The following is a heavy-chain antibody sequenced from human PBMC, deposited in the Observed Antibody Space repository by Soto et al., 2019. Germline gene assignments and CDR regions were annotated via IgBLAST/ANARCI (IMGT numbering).Heavy chain of an antibody. Sequence: GASVKVSCKASGYTFTGYYMHWVRQAPGQGLEWMGWINPNSGGTNYAQKLQGRVTMTRDTSISTAYMELSRLRSDDTAVYYCARGSSSGWYDYYGMDVWGQGTTVTVSS. CDR3: ARGSSSGWYDYYGMDV. CDR2: INPNSGGT. CDR1: GYTFTGYY. D-gene: IGHD6-19*01. V-gene: IGHV1-2*02. J-gene: IGHJ6*02.